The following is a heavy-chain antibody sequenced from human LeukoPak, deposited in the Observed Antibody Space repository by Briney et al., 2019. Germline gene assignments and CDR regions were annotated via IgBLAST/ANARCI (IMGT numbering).Heavy chain of an antibody. CDR3: ARLFDSSGYYHFDY. V-gene: IGHV4-30-2*01. CDR1: SGSINSGGYS. D-gene: IGHD3-22*01. J-gene: IGHJ4*02. CDR2: ISHSGST. Sequence: SETLSLTCAVSSGSINSGGYSWSWIRQPPGKGLEYIAYISHSGSTYYNSSLKTRVTISKDRSKNQFSLKLSSVTAADTAVYCCARLFDSSGYYHFDYWGQGILVTVSS.